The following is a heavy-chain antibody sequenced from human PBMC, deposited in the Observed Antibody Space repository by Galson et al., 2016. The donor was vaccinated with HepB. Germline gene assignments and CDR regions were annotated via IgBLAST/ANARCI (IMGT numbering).Heavy chain of an antibody. CDR3: ARESHTGLTGWFDP. Sequence: SLRLSCAASGFSFSDYYMTWIRQAPGKGLEWISYINSNSYYTNYADSVKGRFTISRDNAKNSLYLQMTSLRAEDTAVYYCARESHTGLTGWFDPWGQGTLVMVSS. J-gene: IGHJ5*02. CDR1: GFSFSDYY. CDR2: INSNSYYT. V-gene: IGHV3-11*05. D-gene: IGHD3-10*01.